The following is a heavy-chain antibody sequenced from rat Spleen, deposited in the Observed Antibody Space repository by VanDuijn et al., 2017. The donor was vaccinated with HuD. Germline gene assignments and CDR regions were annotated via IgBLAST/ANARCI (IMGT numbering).Heavy chain of an antibody. CDR2: ISTGGGNT. D-gene: IGHD2-2*01. CDR1: GFTFNNYW. CDR3: ARRDTRHWYFDF. Sequence: EVQLVESGGGLVQPGRSLKLSCVASGFTFNNYWMSWIRQAPGKGLEWVASISTGGGNTYYRDSVKGRFTISRDNAKSTLYLQMDSLRSEDTATYYCARRDTRHWYFDFWGPGTMVTVSS. J-gene: IGHJ1*01. V-gene: IGHV5-31*01.